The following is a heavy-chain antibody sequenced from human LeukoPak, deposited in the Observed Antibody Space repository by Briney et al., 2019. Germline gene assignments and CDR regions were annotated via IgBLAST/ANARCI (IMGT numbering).Heavy chain of an antibody. D-gene: IGHD1-14*01. CDR1: GYTFTSYA. J-gene: IGHJ6*02. V-gene: IGHV1-24*01. CDR2: FDPEDGET. CDR3: ATESSGRYYYGMDV. Sequence: ASVKVSCKASGYTFTSYAMHWVRQAPGQRLEWMGGFDPEDGETIYAQKFQGRVTMTEDTSTDTAYMELSSLRSEDTAVYYCATESSGRYYYGMDVWGQGTTVTVSS.